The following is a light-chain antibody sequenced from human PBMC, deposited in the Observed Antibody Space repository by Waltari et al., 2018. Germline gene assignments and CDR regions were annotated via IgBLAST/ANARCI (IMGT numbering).Light chain of an antibody. CDR2: EGT. CDR3: CSYAGSTSVL. Sequence: QSALTQPASVSGSPGQSITISCPGTSSAVGSYNLVSWYQHHPGKAPKPMIYEGTKRPSGVSYRFSASKSGNTASLTISGLQAEDEADYYCCSYAGSTSVLFGGGTKVTVL. CDR1: SSAVGSYNL. J-gene: IGLJ2*01. V-gene: IGLV2-23*01.